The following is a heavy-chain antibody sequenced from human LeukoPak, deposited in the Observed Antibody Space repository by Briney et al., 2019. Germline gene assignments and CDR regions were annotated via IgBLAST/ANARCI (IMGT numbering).Heavy chain of an antibody. V-gene: IGHV3-9*01. CDR1: GFTFDDYA. CDR3: ARDGATVTTPNYYGMDV. J-gene: IGHJ6*02. Sequence: GRSLRLSCAASGFTFDDYAMHWVRQAPGKGLEWVSGISWNSGSIGYADSVKGRFTISRDNAKNSLYLQMNSLRVEDTAVYYCARDGATVTTPNYYGMDVWGQGTTVTVSS. D-gene: IGHD4-17*01. CDR2: ISWNSGSI.